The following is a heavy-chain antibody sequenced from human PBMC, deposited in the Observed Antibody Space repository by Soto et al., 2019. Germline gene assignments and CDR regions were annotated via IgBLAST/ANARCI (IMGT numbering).Heavy chain of an antibody. CDR3: ARTRDRRGYSIFDY. Sequence: EVQLVESGGDLVQPGGSLRLSCAASGFTFSSFWMSWVRQAPGKGLEWVANITEDGSEKHYVDSVKGRFTISRDNAKNSLYLQTISMRAGDRAVYYCARTRDRRGYSIFDYWGQRPLVHVSS. CDR1: GFTFSSFW. V-gene: IGHV3-7*01. J-gene: IGHJ4*02. CDR2: ITEDGSEK. D-gene: IGHD3-22*01.